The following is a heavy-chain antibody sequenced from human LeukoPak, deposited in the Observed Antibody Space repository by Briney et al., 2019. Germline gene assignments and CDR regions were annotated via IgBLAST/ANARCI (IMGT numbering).Heavy chain of an antibody. V-gene: IGHV3-23*01. CDR2: ISISGGST. Sequence: PGGSLRLSCAASGFTFSSYAMTWVRQAPGKGLEWVSGISISGGSTYSADSVKGRFTISRDNSKNTLYLQMHSLRAEDTAVYYCAKDMGTIFLYYYYMDVWGKGTTVTVSS. CDR3: AKDMGTIFLYYYYMDV. D-gene: IGHD3-9*01. CDR1: GFTFSSYA. J-gene: IGHJ6*03.